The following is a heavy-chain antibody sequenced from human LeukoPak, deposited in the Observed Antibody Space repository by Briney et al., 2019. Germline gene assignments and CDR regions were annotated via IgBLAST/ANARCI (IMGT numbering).Heavy chain of an antibody. J-gene: IGHJ3*02. D-gene: IGHD3-22*01. CDR2: IIPILGIA. CDR3: ARGSSGYDAFDI. CDR1: GGTFSSYT. V-gene: IGHV1-69*02. Sequence: SVKVSCKASGGTFSSYTISWVRQAPGQGLEWMGRIIPILGIANYAQKFQGRVTITADKSTSTAYVELSGLRSEDTAVYYCARGSSGYDAFDIWGQGTMVTVSS.